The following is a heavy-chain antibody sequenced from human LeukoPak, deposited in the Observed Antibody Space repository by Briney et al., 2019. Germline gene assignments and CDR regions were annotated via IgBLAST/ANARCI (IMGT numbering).Heavy chain of an antibody. CDR1: TGSSSFYY. Sequence: PSETLSLTSTVSTGSSSFYYWTWIRQPPGKGLEWIGNIHTSGTTDYNPSLKSRVTMSIDTSKNQFSLRLSSVTAADTAVYYCARPGQSSWWVYFNFWGQGTLVTVSS. V-gene: IGHV4-4*09. D-gene: IGHD2-15*01. J-gene: IGHJ4*02. CDR3: ARPGQSSWWVYFNF. CDR2: IHTSGTT.